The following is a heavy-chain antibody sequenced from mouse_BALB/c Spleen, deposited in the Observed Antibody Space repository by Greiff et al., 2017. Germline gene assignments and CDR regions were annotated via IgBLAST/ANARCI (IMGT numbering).Heavy chain of an antibody. Sequence: QVQLQQSGAELAKPGASVKMSCKASGYTFTSYWMHWVKQRPGQGLEWIGYINPSTGYTEYNQKFKDKATLTADKSSSTAYMQLSSLTSEDSAVYYCARVEYGNYVGYYAMDYWGQGTSVTVSS. CDR2: INPSTGYT. V-gene: IGHV1-7*01. D-gene: IGHD2-10*02. J-gene: IGHJ4*01. CDR3: ARVEYGNYVGYYAMDY. CDR1: GYTFTSYW.